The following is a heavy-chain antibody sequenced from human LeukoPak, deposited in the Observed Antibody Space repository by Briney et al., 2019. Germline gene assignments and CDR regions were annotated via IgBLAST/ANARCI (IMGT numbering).Heavy chain of an antibody. Sequence: GGTLRLSCAASGFTFSSYGMSWVRQAPGKGLEWVSAISGSGGSTYYADSVKGRFTISRDNSKNTLYLQMNSLRAEGTAVYYCAKDKRGSGSLPYYFDYWGQGTLVTVSS. CDR2: ISGSGGST. J-gene: IGHJ4*02. CDR3: AKDKRGSGSLPYYFDY. CDR1: GFTFSSYG. D-gene: IGHD3-10*01. V-gene: IGHV3-23*01.